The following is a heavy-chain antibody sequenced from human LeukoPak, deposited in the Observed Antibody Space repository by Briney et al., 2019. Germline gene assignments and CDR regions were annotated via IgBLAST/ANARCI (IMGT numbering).Heavy chain of an antibody. V-gene: IGHV4-34*01. Sequence: PSETLSLTCAVYGGSFSGYYWSWIRQPPGKGLEWIGEINHSGSTNYNPSLKSRVTISVDTSKNQFSLKLSSVTAADTAVYYCARGGAAYYYDSSGYYDAFDIWAKGQWSPSLQ. CDR2: INHSGST. J-gene: IGHJ3*02. D-gene: IGHD3-22*01. CDR1: GGSFSGYY. CDR3: ARGGAAYYYDSSGYYDAFDI.